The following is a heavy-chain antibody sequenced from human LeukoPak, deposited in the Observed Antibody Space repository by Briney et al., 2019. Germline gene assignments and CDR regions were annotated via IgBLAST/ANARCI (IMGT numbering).Heavy chain of an antibody. Sequence: GASVKVSCKASGYTFTSYDISWVRQAPGQGLEWMGGIIPIFGTANYAQKFQGRVTITADESTSTAYMELSSLRSEDTAVYYCARPCKWSTWNFDYWGQGTLVTVSS. J-gene: IGHJ4*02. CDR3: ARPCKWSTWNFDY. D-gene: IGHD2-15*01. CDR1: GYTFTSYD. V-gene: IGHV1-69*13. CDR2: IIPIFGTA.